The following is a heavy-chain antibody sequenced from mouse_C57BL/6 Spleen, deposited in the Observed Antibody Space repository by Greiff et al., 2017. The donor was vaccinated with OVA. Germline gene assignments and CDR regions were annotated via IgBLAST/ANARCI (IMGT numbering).Heavy chain of an antibody. D-gene: IGHD1-1*01. CDR2: IYPRSGNT. CDR1: GYTFTSYG. Sequence: QVQLQQSGAELARPGASVKLSCKASGYTFTSYGISWVKQRTGQGLEWIGEIYPRSGNTYYNEKFKGKATLTADKSSSTAYMELRSLTSEDSAVYVCARSDYYGSSYWYFDVWGTGTTVTVSS. V-gene: IGHV1-81*01. CDR3: ARSDYYGSSYWYFDV. J-gene: IGHJ1*03.